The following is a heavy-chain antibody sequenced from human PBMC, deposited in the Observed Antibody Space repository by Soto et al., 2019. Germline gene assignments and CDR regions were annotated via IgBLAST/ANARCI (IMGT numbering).Heavy chain of an antibody. CDR1: GLPFGGLA. V-gene: IGHV3-30-3*01. D-gene: IGHD3-3*01. J-gene: IGHJ6*02. Sequence: VELVESGGAVVHPGRSRRLSCAASGLPFGGLALNWVRRPPGKGLEGMAVISYDGSNKYNAGSVEGRFTISRDNSKNTLFLQMNSLRTEDTAIYFCARAEPAGFGVMTASHYYGMDVWGQGTTVTVSS. CDR3: ARAEPAGFGVMTASHYYGMDV. CDR2: ISYDGSNK.